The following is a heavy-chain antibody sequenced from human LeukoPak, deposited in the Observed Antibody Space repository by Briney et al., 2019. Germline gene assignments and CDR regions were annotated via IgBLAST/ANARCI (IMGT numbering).Heavy chain of an antibody. J-gene: IGHJ4*02. CDR2: ITWDGGVT. CDR3: AKSDNPWEALNLFDY. V-gene: IGHV3-43*01. CDR1: EFSFEYFT. D-gene: IGHD1-26*01. Sequence: GGSLRLSCAASEFSFEYFTLSWVRQPPGKGLEWVSLITWDGGVTHYADSVKGRFTISRDNSKNSLFLQMGSLRTEDTAIYYCAKSDNPWEALNLFDYWGQGTLVTVSS.